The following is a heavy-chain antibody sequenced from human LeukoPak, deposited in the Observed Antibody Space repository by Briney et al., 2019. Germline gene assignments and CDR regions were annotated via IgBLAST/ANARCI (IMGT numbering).Heavy chain of an antibody. J-gene: IGHJ4*02. Sequence: GESLKISCKGSGYTFHSYWIAWVRQMPGKGLEWMGIIYPGDSDTRYSPSFQGQVTISADKSIRTAYLQWSSLKASDTAMFYCARRSRWGSYFDYWGQGTLVTVSS. CDR1: GYTFHSYW. CDR2: IYPGDSDT. D-gene: IGHD3-16*01. V-gene: IGHV5-51*01. CDR3: ARRSRWGSYFDY.